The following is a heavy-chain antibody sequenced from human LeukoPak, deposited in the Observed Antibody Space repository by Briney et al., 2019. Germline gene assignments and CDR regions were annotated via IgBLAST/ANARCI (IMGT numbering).Heavy chain of an antibody. CDR2: ISSNGVNT. J-gene: IGHJ4*02. V-gene: IGHV3-64*01. CDR3: ARGEGCSGGNCFSNYFDD. CDR1: GFTISNYA. D-gene: IGHD2-15*01. Sequence: GGSLRLSCAASGFTISNYAMHWVRQAPGRGLEHVSAISSNGVNTYYANSVKGRFTISRDSPQNTLYLQMGSLRIEDTAVYFCARGEGCSGGNCFSNYFDDWGQGTLVTVSS.